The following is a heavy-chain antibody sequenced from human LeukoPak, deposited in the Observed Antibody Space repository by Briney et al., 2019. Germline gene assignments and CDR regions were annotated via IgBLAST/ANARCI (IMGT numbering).Heavy chain of an antibody. V-gene: IGHV3-23*01. J-gene: IGHJ6*02. CDR1: GFSFSEYA. D-gene: IGHD1-7*01. CDR3: AREIRETVITRHYYYGIDV. CDR2: ISGSGRTT. Sequence: GGSLRLSCAASGFSFSEYAMSWVRQAPGKGLEWVSVISGSGRTTDYADSVKGRFTISRENAKNVLYLQMSSLRAEDTAVYYCAREIRETVITRHYYYGIDVWGQGTTVTVSS.